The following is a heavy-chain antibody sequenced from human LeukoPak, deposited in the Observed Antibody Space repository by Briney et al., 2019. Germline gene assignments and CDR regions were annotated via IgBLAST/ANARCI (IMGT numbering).Heavy chain of an antibody. J-gene: IGHJ4*02. CDR2: ISYSGST. Sequence: SETLSLTCTVSGGSISSTCFYWVWMGPPPGKGRVWIGCISYSGSTYYTPSINSRVTIFANSTKNQFSLKLSSVTAANTAVYFCARHRDGYGSKIDYWGQGTLVTVSS. V-gene: IGHV4-39*01. CDR3: ARHRDGYGSKIDY. CDR1: GGSISSTCFY. D-gene: IGHD5-24*01.